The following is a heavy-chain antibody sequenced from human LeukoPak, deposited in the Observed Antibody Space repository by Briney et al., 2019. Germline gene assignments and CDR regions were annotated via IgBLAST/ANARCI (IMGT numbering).Heavy chain of an antibody. J-gene: IGHJ4*02. CDR2: IRSKAYGGTI. Sequence: GSLRLSCSGSGFTFGDDALSWVRQAPRKGLEWVGFIRSKAYGGTIAYAASVRGRFTISRDDSKSIAYLQMNSLRTEDTAVYYCTRGAGYTYGSFYWGQGTLVTVSS. V-gene: IGHV3-49*04. CDR1: GFTFGDDA. CDR3: TRGAGYTYGSFY. D-gene: IGHD5-18*01.